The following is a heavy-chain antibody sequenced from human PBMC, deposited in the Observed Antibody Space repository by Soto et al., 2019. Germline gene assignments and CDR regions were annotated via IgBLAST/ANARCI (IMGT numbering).Heavy chain of an antibody. D-gene: IGHD2-21*02. Sequence: QVQLVQSGAEVKKPGSSVKVSCKASGGTFSSYTISWVRQAPGQGLEWMGRFIPILGIANYAQKFQGRVTITADKSTSTAYMEQSSLRSEDTAVYYCARGCLPGGGGGDCYDAFDIWGQGTMVTVSS. CDR2: FIPILGIA. V-gene: IGHV1-69*02. J-gene: IGHJ3*02. CDR3: ARGCLPGGGGGDCYDAFDI. CDR1: GGTFSSYT.